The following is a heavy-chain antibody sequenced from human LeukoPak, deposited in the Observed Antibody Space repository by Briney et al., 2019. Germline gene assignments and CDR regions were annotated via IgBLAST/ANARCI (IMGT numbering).Heavy chain of an antibody. V-gene: IGHV3-11*01. J-gene: IGHJ4*02. D-gene: IGHD3-22*01. CDR1: GFTFSDYY. CDR2: ISSSGSTI. Sequence: GGSLRLSCAASGFTFSDYYMSWIRQAPGKGREWVSYISSSGSTICYADSVKGRFTISRDNAKNSLYLQMNSLRAEDTALYYCAKAGSSGYYPEYYFDYWGQGTLVTVSS. CDR3: AKAGSSGYYPEYYFDY.